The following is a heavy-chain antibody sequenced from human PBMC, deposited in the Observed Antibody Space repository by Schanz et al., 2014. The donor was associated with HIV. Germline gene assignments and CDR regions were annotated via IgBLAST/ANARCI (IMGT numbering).Heavy chain of an antibody. CDR2: IKPNSGDT. CDR3: ARNPYQLLPFDS. J-gene: IGHJ4*02. CDR1: GYTFTDYY. Sequence: QVQLIQSGPEAKKPGASVKVSCKASGYTFTDYYIHWVRQAPGQGLEWMGWIKPNSGDTYYAQKFQGKVTMTRDTSITTASLELSRLRSDDTAVYFCARNPYQLLPFDSWGQGTLVTVSS. D-gene: IGHD2-15*01. V-gene: IGHV1-2*02.